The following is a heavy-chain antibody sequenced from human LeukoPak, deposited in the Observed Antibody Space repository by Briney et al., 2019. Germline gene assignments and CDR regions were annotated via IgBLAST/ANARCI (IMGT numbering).Heavy chain of an antibody. Sequence: SETLSLTCTVSGGSLGRYYWGWIRQPAGKGLEWIGRIYTSGSTTYNPSLRSRVTISVDISKNHFSPKLTSVTAADTAVYYCARLSNHYDSEGYYYAFDKWGQGTVVTLSS. CDR2: IYTSGST. CDR3: ARLSNHYDSEGYYYAFDK. CDR1: GGSLGRYY. J-gene: IGHJ4*02. D-gene: IGHD3-22*01. V-gene: IGHV4-4*07.